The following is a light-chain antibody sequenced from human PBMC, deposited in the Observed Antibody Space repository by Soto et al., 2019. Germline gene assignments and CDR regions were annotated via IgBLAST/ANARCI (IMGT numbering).Light chain of an antibody. Sequence: EIVLTKSPGTLSLSPGERATLSCRASQNVSSRYLAWSQQKPGQAPRLLIYGASSRATGIPDRFSGRGSGTDFTLTISRLETEDFAVYSCQQYGSSPRTFGQGTK. CDR3: QQYGSSPRT. J-gene: IGKJ1*01. CDR1: QNVSSRY. CDR2: GAS. V-gene: IGKV3-20*01.